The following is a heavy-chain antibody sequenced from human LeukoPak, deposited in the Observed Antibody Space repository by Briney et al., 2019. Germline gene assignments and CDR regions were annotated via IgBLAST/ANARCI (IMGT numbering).Heavy chain of an antibody. CDR1: GFTFSSHW. CDR3: ARATGLNSWYSYCGLDV. Sequence: GGSLRLSCAASGFTFSSHWMNWVRQAPGEGLEWVANIKEDGSRKYYVDSVKGRFTISRDNAQNSLYLQMNTLRGEDTAVYYCARATGLNSWYSYCGLDVWGKGTTVTVSS. CDR2: IKEDGSRK. J-gene: IGHJ6*04. D-gene: IGHD6-13*01. V-gene: IGHV3-7*03.